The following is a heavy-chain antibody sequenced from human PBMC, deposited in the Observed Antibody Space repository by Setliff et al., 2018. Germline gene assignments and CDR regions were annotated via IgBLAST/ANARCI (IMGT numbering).Heavy chain of an antibody. CDR2: VYYSGAA. V-gene: IGHV4-59*01. Sequence: SETLSLTCNVSGDSISAASTMAWIRQPPGKGLEFIGYVYYSGAAKYDPSLKSRVTMSVDTSKTQFSLKLNSMTTADTAVYYCARGGTYRYFDYWGQGTLVTVSS. CDR3: ARGGTYRYFDY. J-gene: IGHJ4*02. CDR1: GDSISAAS.